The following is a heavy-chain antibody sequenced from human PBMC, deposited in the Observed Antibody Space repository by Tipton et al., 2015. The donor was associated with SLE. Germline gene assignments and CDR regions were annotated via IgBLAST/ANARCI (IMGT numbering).Heavy chain of an antibody. D-gene: IGHD2-15*01. V-gene: IGHV4-39*07. J-gene: IGHJ6*02. Sequence: LRLSCSVSGGSLSSSRYYWGWIRQSPGKGLEWIGIVSYTGNTFYNPSLKSRLTISMDRSNNQFSLKLSSVTAADTAVYYCVRELDSSNGMDVWGQGTTVTVSS. CDR2: VSYTGNT. CDR1: GGSLSSSRYY. CDR3: VRELDSSNGMDV.